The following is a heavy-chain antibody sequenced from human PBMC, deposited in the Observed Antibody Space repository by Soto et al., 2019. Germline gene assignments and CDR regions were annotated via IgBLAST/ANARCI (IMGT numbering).Heavy chain of an antibody. CDR2: IYYSGST. D-gene: IGHD4-4*01. J-gene: IGHJ6*02. CDR1: GGSISSYY. CDR3: ARVTTVTTGGNYYYGMDV. V-gene: IGHV4-59*01. Sequence: SETLSLTCTVSGGSISSYYWSWIRQPPGKGLEWIGYIYYSGSTNYNPSLKSRVTISVDMSKNQFSLKLSSVTAADTAVYYCARVTTVTTGGNYYYGMDVWGQGTTVTVSS.